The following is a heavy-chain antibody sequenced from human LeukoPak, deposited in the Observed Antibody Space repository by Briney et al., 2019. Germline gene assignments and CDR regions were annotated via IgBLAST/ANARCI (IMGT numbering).Heavy chain of an antibody. D-gene: IGHD1-1*01. CDR3: ARVAKERVGGVYYFDY. J-gene: IGHJ4*02. V-gene: IGHV3-13*01. CDR2: IGTAGDT. CDR1: GFTFSDYD. Sequence: GGSLRLSCAGSGFTFSDYDMHWVRQATGKGLEWVSAIGTAGDTYYTGSVKGRFTISRENAKNSLYLQMNSLRAGDTAVYYCARVAKERVGGVYYFDYWGQGTLVTVSS.